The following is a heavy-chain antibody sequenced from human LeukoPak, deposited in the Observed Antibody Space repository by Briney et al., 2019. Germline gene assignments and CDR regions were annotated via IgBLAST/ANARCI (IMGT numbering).Heavy chain of an antibody. D-gene: IGHD3-3*01. CDR1: GFTFSSYW. V-gene: IGHV3-23*01. CDR3: AKEGGYNYDFWSGYPYYFDY. Sequence: GGSLRLSCAASGFTFSSYWMHWVRQAPGKGLEWVSAISGSGGSTYYADSVKGRFTISRDNSKNTLYLQMNSLRAEDTAVYYCAKEGGYNYDFWSGYPYYFDYWGQGTLVTVSS. J-gene: IGHJ4*02. CDR2: ISGSGGST.